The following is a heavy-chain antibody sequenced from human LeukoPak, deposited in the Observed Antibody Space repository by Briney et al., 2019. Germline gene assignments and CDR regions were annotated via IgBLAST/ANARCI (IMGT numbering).Heavy chain of an antibody. J-gene: IGHJ4*02. Sequence: SETLSLTCTVSDGSISSSSYYWGWIRQPPGKGLEWIGSIYYSGSTYYNPSLKSRVTISVDTSKNQFSLKLSSVTAADTAVYYCARLKTNYYDSSGYPDYWGQGTLVTVSS. V-gene: IGHV4-39*01. D-gene: IGHD3-22*01. CDR2: IYYSGST. CDR1: DGSISSSSYY. CDR3: ARLKTNYYDSSGYPDY.